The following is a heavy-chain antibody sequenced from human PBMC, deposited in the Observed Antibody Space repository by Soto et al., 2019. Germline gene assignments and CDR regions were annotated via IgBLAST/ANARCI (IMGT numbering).Heavy chain of an antibody. CDR3: ARDRDSGSYYPYNWFDP. V-gene: IGHV1-2*02. CDR2: INPNSGGT. J-gene: IGHJ5*02. CDR1: GYTFTGYY. D-gene: IGHD1-26*01. Sequence: ASVKVSCKASGYTFTGYYMHWVRQAPGQGLEWMGWINPNSGGTNYAQKFQGRVTMTRDTSISTAYMELSRLRSDDTAVYYCARDRDSGSYYPYNWFDPWGQGTLVTVSS.